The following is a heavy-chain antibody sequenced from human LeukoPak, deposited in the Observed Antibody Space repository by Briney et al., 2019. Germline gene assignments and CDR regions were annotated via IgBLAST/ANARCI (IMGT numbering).Heavy chain of an antibody. J-gene: IGHJ4*02. V-gene: IGHV1-18*01. Sequence: ASVKVSCKASGYTFTSYGISWVRQAPGQGLEWMGWISAYNGNTNYAQKFQGRVTMTRDTSISTAYMELSRLRSDDTAVYYCARDQDGGNVDYWGQGTLVTVSS. CDR2: ISAYNGNT. CDR1: GYTFTSYG. CDR3: ARDQDGGNVDY. D-gene: IGHD2-15*01.